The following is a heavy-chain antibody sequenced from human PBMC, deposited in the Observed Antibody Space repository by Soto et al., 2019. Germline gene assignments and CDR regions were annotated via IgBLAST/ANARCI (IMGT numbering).Heavy chain of an antibody. CDR2: MHPNSGNT. CDR1: GYTFTSYD. D-gene: IGHD1-26*01. CDR3: ARGLSYRQD. V-gene: IGHV1-8*01. Sequence: QVHLVQSGAEVKKPRASVKVSCKASGYTFTSYDINWVRQATGQGLEWMGWMHPNSGNTGYVQKFQGRVTMTRNTSISTAYMDLSSLRSEDTAVYYCARGLSYRQDWGQGTLVTVSS. J-gene: IGHJ4*02.